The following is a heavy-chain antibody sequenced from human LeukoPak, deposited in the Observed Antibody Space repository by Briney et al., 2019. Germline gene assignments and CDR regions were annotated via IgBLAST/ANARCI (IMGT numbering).Heavy chain of an antibody. CDR1: GFTFSNYW. D-gene: IGHD2-8*01. CDR2: IKEDGSEK. V-gene: IGHV3-7*01. J-gene: IGHJ4*02. CDR3: ATGRTKKY. Sequence: TGGSLRLSCVASGFTFSNYWMNWVRQAPGERPEGVANIKEDGSEKYYVDSVKVRFTISRDNAKNALHLQMNSLRAEDTAVYYCATGRTKKYWGQGTLVTVSS.